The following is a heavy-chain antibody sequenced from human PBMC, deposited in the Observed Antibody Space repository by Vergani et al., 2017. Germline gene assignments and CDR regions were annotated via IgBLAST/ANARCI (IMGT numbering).Heavy chain of an antibody. Sequence: QLQLPESGPGLVKPSETLSLTCTVSGGSISSSSYYWGWIRQPPGKGLEWIGSIYYSGSTYYNPSLKSRVTISVDTSKNQFSLKLSSVTAADTAVYYCARLRSYYDSSGYYYWGQGTLVTVSS. CDR1: GGSISSSSYY. CDR2: IYYSGST. V-gene: IGHV4-39*01. J-gene: IGHJ4*02. CDR3: ARLRSYYDSSGYYY. D-gene: IGHD3-22*01.